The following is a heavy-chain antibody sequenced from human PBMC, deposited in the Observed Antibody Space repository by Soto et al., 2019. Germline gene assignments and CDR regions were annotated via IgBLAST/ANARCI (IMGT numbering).Heavy chain of an antibody. V-gene: IGHV4-39*01. Sequence: SETLSLTCTVSASSISSSSYYWGWIGQPPGTGLEWIGSIYYSGSTYYNPSLKSRVTISVDTSKNQFSLKLSSVTAADTAVYYCARSLPTRYCSGGSCYSTYHNWFDPWGQGTLVTVSS. CDR1: ASSISSSSYY. CDR3: ARSLPTRYCSGGSCYSTYHNWFDP. J-gene: IGHJ5*02. D-gene: IGHD2-15*01. CDR2: IYYSGST.